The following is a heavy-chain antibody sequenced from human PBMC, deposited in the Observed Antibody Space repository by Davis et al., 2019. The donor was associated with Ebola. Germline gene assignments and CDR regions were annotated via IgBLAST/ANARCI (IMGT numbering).Heavy chain of an antibody. CDR1: GFTFTNYW. J-gene: IGHJ6*04. Sequence: GSLRLSCAASGFTFTNYWMHWVRPAPGKGLEWVSRANSDGSTTGYGDSVKGRFTISRDNARNTLYLQMNSLRAEDTAVYYCSREVRGGFSPMDLWGTGTTVTVSS. CDR2: ANSDGSTT. V-gene: IGHV3-74*01. D-gene: IGHD5-18*01. CDR3: SREVRGGFSPMDL.